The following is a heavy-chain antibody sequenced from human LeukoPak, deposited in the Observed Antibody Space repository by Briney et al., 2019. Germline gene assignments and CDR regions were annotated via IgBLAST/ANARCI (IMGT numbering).Heavy chain of an antibody. V-gene: IGHV4-61*09. Sequence: SETLSLTCTVSGGSIRSGSYYWSWIRQPAGKGLEWIGHIYTRGTTNYNPSVKSRVTVSRDTSKNQISLKLSSVTAADTALYYCARVYTVMGATTVDHYNYYMDVWGKGTTVTVSS. CDR3: ARVYTVMGATTVDHYNYYMDV. CDR2: IYTRGTT. D-gene: IGHD5-18*01. CDR1: GGSIRSGSYY. J-gene: IGHJ6*03.